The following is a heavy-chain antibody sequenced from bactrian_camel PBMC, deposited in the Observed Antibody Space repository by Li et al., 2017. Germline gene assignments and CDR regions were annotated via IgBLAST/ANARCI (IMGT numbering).Heavy chain of an antibody. V-gene: IGHV3S55*01. CDR2: ISTIGGNT. D-gene: IGHD3*01. CDR1: ESHNVDYC. J-gene: IGHJ4*01. Sequence: VQLVESGGGSAQAGGSLRLSCVLSESHNVDYCMGWYRQRTGKEREEVAVISTIGGNTYSSDSVKDRFTFSRDNAKNTIYLQMDSLKADDTAVYYCVREPDSGGPLGQGTQVTVS.